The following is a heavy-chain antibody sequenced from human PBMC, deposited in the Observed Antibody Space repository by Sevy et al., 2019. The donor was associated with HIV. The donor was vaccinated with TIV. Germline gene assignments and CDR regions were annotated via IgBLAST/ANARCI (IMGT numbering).Heavy chain of an antibody. CDR3: ASADLDSSTFFYYYGMDV. CDR2: MNPDSGRR. V-gene: IGHV1-8*02. J-gene: IGHJ6*02. Sequence: ASVKVSCKASGYTFSGYDINWVRQATGQGLEWMGWMNPDSGRRGYPPKFQGRVTMTTNTSIDTAYMELRRLRSEDSAVYYCASADLDSSTFFYYYGMDVWGQGTTVTVSS. D-gene: IGHD6-13*01. CDR1: GYTFSGYD.